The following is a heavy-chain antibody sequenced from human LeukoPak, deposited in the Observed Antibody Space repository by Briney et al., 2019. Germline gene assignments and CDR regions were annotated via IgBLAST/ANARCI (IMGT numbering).Heavy chain of an antibody. Sequence: SVKVSCKASGGTFSSYAISWVRQAPGQGLEWMGGIIPIFGTATYAQKFQGRVTITRDTSASTAYMELSSLRSEDMAVYYCARSQTGTTWYFDYWGQGTLVTVSS. D-gene: IGHD1-1*01. CDR1: GGTFSSYA. J-gene: IGHJ4*02. CDR3: ARSQTGTTWYFDY. CDR2: IIPIFGTA. V-gene: IGHV1-69*05.